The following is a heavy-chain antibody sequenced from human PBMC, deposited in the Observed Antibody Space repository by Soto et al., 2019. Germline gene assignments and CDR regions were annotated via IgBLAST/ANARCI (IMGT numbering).Heavy chain of an antibody. CDR1: GGSISSSNW. Sequence: QVQLQESGPGLVKPSGTLSLTCAVSGGSISSSNWWSWVRQPPGKGLEWIGEIHHSGSTNYNTSPKRRGTISVDKSKNQVPLKLSSVTAADTAVDCGVSVSGSCCYGMGVWGQGTTVTVSS. J-gene: IGHJ6*02. V-gene: IGHV4-4*01. D-gene: IGHD1-26*01. CDR3: VSVSGSCCYGMGV. CDR2: IHHSGST.